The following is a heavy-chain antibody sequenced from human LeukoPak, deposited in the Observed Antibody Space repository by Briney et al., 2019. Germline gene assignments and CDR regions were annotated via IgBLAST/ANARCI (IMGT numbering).Heavy chain of an antibody. CDR3: AGRGSGYYYGMNF. V-gene: IGHV3-66*01. D-gene: IGHD3-10*01. CDR1: GFTVSGTY. CDR2: ISGGGDT. J-gene: IGHJ6*02. Sequence: TGGSLRLSCAPSGFTVSGTYMSWFRQAPGKGLEGVSIISGGGDTFYAGSVKGRFTISRDTSKNTLYLQMNDLRAEDTAVYYCAGRGSGYYYGMNFWGQGTTVTVSS.